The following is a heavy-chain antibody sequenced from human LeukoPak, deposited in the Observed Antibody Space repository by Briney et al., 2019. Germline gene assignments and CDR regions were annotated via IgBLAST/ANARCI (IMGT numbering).Heavy chain of an antibody. CDR3: AKVLWEQWLGYLFDY. CDR1: GFTFSSYA. Sequence: GGSLRLSCAASGFTFSSYAMSWVRQAPGKGLEWVSTISGSGGSTYYADSVKGRFTISRDNSKNTLYLQMNSLRAEDTAVYYCAKVLWEQWLGYLFDYWGQGTLVTVSS. J-gene: IGHJ4*02. D-gene: IGHD6-19*01. CDR2: ISGSGGST. V-gene: IGHV3-23*01.